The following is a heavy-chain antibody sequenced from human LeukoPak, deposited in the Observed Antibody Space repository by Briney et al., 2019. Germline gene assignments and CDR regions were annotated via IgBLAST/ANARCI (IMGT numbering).Heavy chain of an antibody. V-gene: IGHV3-53*01. J-gene: IGHJ6*02. Sequence: PGGSLRLSCVASGFTVSSNYMSWVRQAPGKGLEWVSVIYSGGGTYYADSVKGRFTISRDNSKNTLYLQMNSLRAEDTAVYYCAKDCHYYYYYYGMDVWGQGTIVTVSS. CDR3: AKDCHYYYYYYGMDV. CDR2: IYSGGGT. CDR1: GFTVSSNY.